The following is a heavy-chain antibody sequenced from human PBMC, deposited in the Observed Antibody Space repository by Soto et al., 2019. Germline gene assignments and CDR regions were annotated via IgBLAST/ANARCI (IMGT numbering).Heavy chain of an antibody. CDR2: ISGSGGST. D-gene: IGHD2-15*01. V-gene: IGHV3-23*01. Sequence: EVQLLESGGGLVQPGGSLRLSCAASGFTFSSYAMSWVRQAPGKGLEWVSAISGSGGSTYYADSVKGRFTISRDNSKNTLYLQMNSPRAEDTAVYYCARYCSGGSCYSVGYYYGMDVWGQGTTVTVSS. CDR3: ARYCSGGSCYSVGYYYGMDV. CDR1: GFTFSSYA. J-gene: IGHJ6*02.